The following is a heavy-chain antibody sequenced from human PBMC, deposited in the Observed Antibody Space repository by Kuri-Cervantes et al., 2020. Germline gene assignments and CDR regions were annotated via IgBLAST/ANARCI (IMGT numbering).Heavy chain of an antibody. CDR2: IRSKAYGGTT. Sequence: GGSLRLSCTASGFTFGDYAMSWFRQAPGKGLEWVGFIRSKAYGGTTEYGASVKGRFTISRDYSKSIDYLKMNSLKTEDTAVYYGTRVDLMITFGGVIVGNDGMDVWGQGTTVTVSS. CDR1: GFTFGDYA. V-gene: IGHV3-49*03. D-gene: IGHD3-16*02. J-gene: IGHJ6*02. CDR3: TRVDLMITFGGVIVGNDGMDV.